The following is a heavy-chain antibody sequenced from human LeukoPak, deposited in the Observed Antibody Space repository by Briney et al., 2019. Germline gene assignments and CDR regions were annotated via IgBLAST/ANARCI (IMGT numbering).Heavy chain of an antibody. CDR3: ARHSSYYDSSGYDFDY. J-gene: IGHJ4*02. CDR2: CYPGDSDT. D-gene: IGHD3-22*01. Sequence: GGSLKISCKGSGYSFTSYWIGWVGQTPGKGLDWVGICYPGDSDTRYSPSFQGQVPISADKSISTAYLQWSSLKASDTAQYYCARHSSYYDSSGYDFDYWGQATLVSVPS. CDR1: GYSFTSYW. V-gene: IGHV5-51*01.